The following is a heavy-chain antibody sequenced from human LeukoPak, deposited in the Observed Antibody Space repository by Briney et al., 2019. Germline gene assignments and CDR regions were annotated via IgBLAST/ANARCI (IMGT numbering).Heavy chain of an antibody. CDR2: IYTSGST. D-gene: IGHD2-2*01. CDR1: GGSISSYY. V-gene: IGHV4-4*07. CDR3: ARVMDCSSTSCYPRATYYYYGMDV. J-gene: IGHJ6*02. Sequence: SETLSLTCTVSGGSISSYYWSWIRQPAGKGLEWIGRIYTSGSTNYNPSLKSRVTMSVDTSKNQFSLKLSSVTAADTAVYYCARVMDCSSTSCYPRATYYYYGMDVWGQGTTVTVSS.